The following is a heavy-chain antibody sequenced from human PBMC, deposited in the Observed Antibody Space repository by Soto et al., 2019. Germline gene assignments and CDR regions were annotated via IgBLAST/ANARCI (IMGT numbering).Heavy chain of an antibody. CDR2: ISYDGSNK. D-gene: IGHD3-10*01. Sequence: PGGSLRLSCAASGFTFSSYGMHWVRQAPGKGLEWVAVISYDGSNKYYADSVKGRFTISRDNSKNTLYLQMNSLRAEDTAVYYCAKDPHYYGSGSSPNWFDPWGQGTLVTVSS. V-gene: IGHV3-30*18. CDR3: AKDPHYYGSGSSPNWFDP. CDR1: GFTFSSYG. J-gene: IGHJ5*02.